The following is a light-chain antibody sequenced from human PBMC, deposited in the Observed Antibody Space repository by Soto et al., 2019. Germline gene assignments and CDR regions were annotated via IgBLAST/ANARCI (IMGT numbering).Light chain of an antibody. V-gene: IGKV1-5*03. Sequence: DIQMTQSPSTLSASVGDRVTITCRASQSISSWLAWYQQKPGKAPKLLIFLASSLESGVASRFSGSGSGTEFTLPISSMQPDDFGTYYCQQYHRHSLNFGGGTKGESK. CDR2: LAS. CDR3: QQYHRHSLN. CDR1: QSISSW. J-gene: IGKJ4*01.